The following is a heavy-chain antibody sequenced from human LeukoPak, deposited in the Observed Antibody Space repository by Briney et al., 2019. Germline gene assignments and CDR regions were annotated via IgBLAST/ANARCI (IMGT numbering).Heavy chain of an antibody. J-gene: IGHJ4*02. D-gene: IGHD2-21*02. CDR1: GYTFTDYY. V-gene: IGHV1-2*02. CDR2: INPNSGDT. CDR3: AREGLKYCDY. Sequence: ASVKVSCKASGYTFTDYYLHWVRQAPGQGLEWMGWINPNSGDTNYAPKFQGRVTMTRDTSISTAYMELSRLESGDTVLFYCAREGLKYCDYWGQGALVTVSS.